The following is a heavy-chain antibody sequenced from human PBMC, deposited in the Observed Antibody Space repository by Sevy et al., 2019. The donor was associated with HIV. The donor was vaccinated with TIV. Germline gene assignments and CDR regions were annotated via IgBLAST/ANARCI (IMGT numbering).Heavy chain of an antibody. CDR3: VGSRYSYTYSWSYHFDY. D-gene: IGHD5-18*01. CDR2: ISSSGTTL. Sequence: GGSLRLSCAASGLTFSDYYMSWIRQAPGKGLEWLSYISSSGTTLYSADSVKGRFAISRDNAKNSLYLQMNSLRAEDTAVYFCVGSRYSYTYSWSYHFDYWGQGALVTVSS. J-gene: IGHJ4*02. CDR1: GLTFSDYY. V-gene: IGHV3-11*01.